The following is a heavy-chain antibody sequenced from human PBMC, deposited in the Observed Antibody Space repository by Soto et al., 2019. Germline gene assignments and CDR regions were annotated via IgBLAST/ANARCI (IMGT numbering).Heavy chain of an antibody. V-gene: IGHV3-23*01. D-gene: IGHD3-10*01. CDR3: ARGKEWFGELLDYYYCMDV. J-gene: IGHJ6*03. CDR1: GFTFSSYA. CDR2: ISGSGGST. Sequence: VGSLRLSCAASGFTFSSYAMSWVRQAPGKGLEWVSAISGSGGSTYYADSVKGRFTISRDNSKNTLYLQMNSLRAEDTAVYYCARGKEWFGELLDYYYCMDVWGKGTTVTVSS.